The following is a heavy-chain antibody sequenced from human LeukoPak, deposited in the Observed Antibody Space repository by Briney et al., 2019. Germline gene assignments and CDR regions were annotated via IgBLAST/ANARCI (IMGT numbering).Heavy chain of an antibody. V-gene: IGHV3-21*01. D-gene: IGHD3-22*01. CDR1: GFTFSTYS. CDR3: ARDRTMTGDRGIDY. CDR2: ISNSGYT. J-gene: IGHJ4*02. Sequence: PGGSLRLSCAASGFTFSTYSMNWVRQAPGKGLEWVSAISNSGYTYYADSLKGRVTISRDNAKSSLYLQMNSPRAEDTAVYYCARDRTMTGDRGIDYWGQGTPVTVSS.